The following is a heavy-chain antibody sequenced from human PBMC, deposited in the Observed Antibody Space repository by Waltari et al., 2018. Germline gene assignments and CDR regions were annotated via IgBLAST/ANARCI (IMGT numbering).Heavy chain of an antibody. V-gene: IGHV3-48*01. CDR3: ARAFPRYYYGMDV. Sequence: EVQLVESGGGLVQPGGSLRLSCAASGFTFSSYSMNWVRQAPGKGREWVSYISSSSSTIYYADSVKARFTISRDNAKNSLYLQMNSLRAEDTAVYYCARAFPRYYYGMDVWGQGTTVTVSS. J-gene: IGHJ6*02. CDR2: ISSSSSTI. CDR1: GFTFSSYS.